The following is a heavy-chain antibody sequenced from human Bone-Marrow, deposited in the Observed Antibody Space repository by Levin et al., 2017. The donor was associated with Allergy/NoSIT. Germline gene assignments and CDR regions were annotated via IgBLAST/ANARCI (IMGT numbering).Heavy chain of an antibody. J-gene: IGHJ6*02. D-gene: IGHD2-21*01. Sequence: ASVKVSCQASEGSFTNHAISWVRQAPGQGLEWMGGIIPLVETATYAQRFQNRVTITADASTSPVYLELTGLTPDDTGVYFCGTVALPAGPYSYGMDVWGPGTTVTVSS. CDR3: GTVALPAGPYSYGMDV. CDR2: IIPLVETA. V-gene: IGHV1-69*13. CDR1: EGSFTNHA.